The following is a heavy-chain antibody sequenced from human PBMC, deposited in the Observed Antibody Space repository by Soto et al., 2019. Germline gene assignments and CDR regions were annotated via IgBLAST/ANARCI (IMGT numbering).Heavy chain of an antibody. CDR1: GFTFSSYA. D-gene: IGHD3-3*01. J-gene: IGHJ6*02. CDR3: ARDRTTYYDFWSGYYGSSGEYYGMDV. V-gene: IGHV3-30-3*01. CDR2: ISYDGSNK. Sequence: QVQLVESGGGVVQPGRSLRLSCAASGFTFSSYAMHWVRQAPGKGLEWVAVISYDGSNKYYADSVKGRFTISRDNSKNPLYRQMNSLRDEDKAVYYCARDRTTYYDFWSGYYGSSGEYYGMDVWGQGTTVTVSS.